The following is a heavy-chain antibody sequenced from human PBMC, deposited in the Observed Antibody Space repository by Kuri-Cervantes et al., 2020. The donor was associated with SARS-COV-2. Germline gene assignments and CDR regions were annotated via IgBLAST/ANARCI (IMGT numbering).Heavy chain of an antibody. Sequence: ASVKVSCKASRYEFPRYGISWVRQAPGQGLEWMGWISAYNGNTNYAQKLQGRVTMTTDTSTSTAYMELRSLRSDDTAVYYCASGAYYDFWSGYFCCGMDVWGQGTTVTVSS. J-gene: IGHJ6*02. V-gene: IGHV1-18*04. CDR2: ISAYNGNT. D-gene: IGHD3-3*01. CDR1: RYEFPRYG. CDR3: ASGAYYDFWSGYFCCGMDV.